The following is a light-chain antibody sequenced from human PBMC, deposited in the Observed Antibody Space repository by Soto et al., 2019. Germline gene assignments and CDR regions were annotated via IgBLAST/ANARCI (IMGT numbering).Light chain of an antibody. CDR1: SSNIGAGYY. V-gene: IGLV1-40*01. CDR3: QSYDSSLSGYSV. Sequence: QSVLTQPPSVSGAPGQRVTISCTGSSSNIGAGYYVHWYQQLPGTAPKLHIYGNSNRPSGVPDRFSGSKSGTSASLAMTGLQAEDEAVYYCQSYDSSLSGYSVFGGGTQLTVL. J-gene: IGLJ7*01. CDR2: GNS.